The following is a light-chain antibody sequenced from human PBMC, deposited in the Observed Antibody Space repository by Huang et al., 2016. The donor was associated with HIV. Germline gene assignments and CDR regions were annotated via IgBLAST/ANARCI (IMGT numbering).Light chain of an antibody. Sequence: EIVMTQSPATLSVSPGERVTLSCRASQSVSSNLAWYQQKPGQAPRLLIYGASTRATVIPARFSGSGSGTEFTLTISSLQSEDFAVYYCQQYNNWPITFGQGTRLEIK. CDR3: QQYNNWPIT. J-gene: IGKJ5*01. CDR1: QSVSSN. CDR2: GAS. V-gene: IGKV3-15*01.